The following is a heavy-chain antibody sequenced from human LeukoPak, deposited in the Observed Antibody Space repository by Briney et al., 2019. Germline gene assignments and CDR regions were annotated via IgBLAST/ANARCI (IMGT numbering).Heavy chain of an antibody. CDR3: ARGNDCTSTSCYADY. D-gene: IGHD2-2*01. V-gene: IGHV5-51*01. CDR1: GHSFTSCW. Sequence: PGESLKISCEGSGHSFTSCWIGWVRQMPGKGLEWMGIIYPGDSDTRYSPSFQGQVTISADRSINTAYLQWSSLKASDTAVYYCARGNDCTSTSCYADYWGQGTLVTVSS. CDR2: IYPGDSDT. J-gene: IGHJ4*02.